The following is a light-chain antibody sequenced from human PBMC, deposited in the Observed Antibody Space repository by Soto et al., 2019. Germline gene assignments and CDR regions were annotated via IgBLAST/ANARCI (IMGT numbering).Light chain of an antibody. CDR2: DAS. J-gene: IGKJ4*01. V-gene: IGKV3-11*01. CDR1: QSVSSY. CDR3: RQHGKSLGFA. Sequence: ETVLTQSPATLSVSPGERATLSCRASQSVSSYLAWYQQKPGQAPRLLIYDASNRATGIPARFSGSGSGTDFTLTISSLEPEDFAVYYCRQHGKSLGFAFGGGTKVDIK.